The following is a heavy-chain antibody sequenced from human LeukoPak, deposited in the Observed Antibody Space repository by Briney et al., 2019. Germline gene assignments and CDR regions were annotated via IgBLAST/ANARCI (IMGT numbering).Heavy chain of an antibody. D-gene: IGHD3-3*01. CDR3: ARVWTGSGYLIDC. CDR2: ISGLSSTI. CDR1: GFTFSSYS. Sequence: PGGSLRLSCAASGFTFSSYSMNWVRRAPGKGLEWISYISGLSSTIYYADSVKGRFTISRDNAKNSLFLQMNSLRDEDTAVYYCARVWTGSGYLIDCWGQGTLVTVSS. V-gene: IGHV3-48*02. J-gene: IGHJ4*02.